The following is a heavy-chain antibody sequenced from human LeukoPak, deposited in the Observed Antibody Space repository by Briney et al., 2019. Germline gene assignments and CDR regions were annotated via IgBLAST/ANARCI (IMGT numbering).Heavy chain of an antibody. V-gene: IGHV3-30*04. D-gene: IGHD1-26*01. Sequence: GRSLRLSCAASGFTFSSYAMHWVRQAPGKGLEWVAVISYDGSNKYYADSVKGRFTISRDNSKNTLCLQMNSLRAEDTAVYYCAREIRLGPYYYYGMDVWGKGTTVTVSS. CDR3: AREIRLGPYYYYGMDV. CDR2: ISYDGSNK. J-gene: IGHJ6*04. CDR1: GFTFSSYA.